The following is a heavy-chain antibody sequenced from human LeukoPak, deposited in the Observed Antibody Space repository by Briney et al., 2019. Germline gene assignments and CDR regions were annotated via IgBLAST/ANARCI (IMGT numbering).Heavy chain of an antibody. CDR3: ARARLGSSPPTYYHYMHG. D-gene: IGHD3-10*01. CDR2: IYYSGSN. J-gene: IGHJ6*03. Sequence: PSETLSLTCTVYGGSISSYYLSWVRQPPGKGLEWIGYIYYSGSNNFNPSLKSRVTISVDTSKNQFSLKLSSVTAADTGGDYFARARLGSSPPTYYHYMHGWRKGTTVTVSS. CDR1: GGSISSYY. V-gene: IGHV4-59*01.